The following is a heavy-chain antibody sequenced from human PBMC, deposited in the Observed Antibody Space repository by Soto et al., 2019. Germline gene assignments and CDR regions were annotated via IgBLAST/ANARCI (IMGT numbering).Heavy chain of an antibody. V-gene: IGHV3-23*05. CDR3: NSRVSEHFDF. J-gene: IGHJ4*02. D-gene: IGHD1-1*01. CDR1: GLPFSNFA. CDR2: IDPIVTVV. Sequence: VQLLESGGDLVQPGGSLRLSCAATGLPFSNFAMNWVRQAPGRGLEWGSTIDPIVTVVHYADSVKGRFTISRDNSRKALYLQMNSLRAEGTAMYYCNSRVSEHFDFWGQGTLVTVSS.